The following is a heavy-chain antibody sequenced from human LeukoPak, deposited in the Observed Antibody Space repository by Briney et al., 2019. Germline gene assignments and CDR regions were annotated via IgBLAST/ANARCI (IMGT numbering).Heavy chain of an antibody. J-gene: IGHJ4*02. D-gene: IGHD4-17*01. CDR3: AHSLLTTVTTFPFDY. Sequence: SGPALVKPTQTLTLTCTFSGFSLSTSGVGVGWIRQPPGMALEWLALIYWDDDKRYSPSLKSRLTITKDTSKNQVVLTMTNMDPVDTATYYCAHSLLTTVTTFPFDYWGQGTLVTVS. CDR2: IYWDDDK. V-gene: IGHV2-5*02. CDR1: GFSLSTSGVG.